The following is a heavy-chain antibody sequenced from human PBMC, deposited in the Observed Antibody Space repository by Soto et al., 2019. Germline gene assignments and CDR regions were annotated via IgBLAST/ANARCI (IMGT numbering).Heavy chain of an antibody. D-gene: IGHD1-26*01. Sequence: QVQLVESGGGVVQPGRSLRLSCAASGFTFTNYGIHWVRQAPGKGLEWVAVIWYDGSNKYYAASVKGRFTISKDHSENTLYLQMNSLGAEDTAMYYCTRDPYGGSLYYCDTWGQGTPGTVSS. CDR3: TRDPYGGSLYYCDT. V-gene: IGHV3-33*01. J-gene: IGHJ4*02. CDR2: IWYDGSNK. CDR1: GFTFTNYG.